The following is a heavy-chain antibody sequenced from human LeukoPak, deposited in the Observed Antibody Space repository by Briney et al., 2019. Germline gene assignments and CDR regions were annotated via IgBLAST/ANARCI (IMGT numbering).Heavy chain of an antibody. CDR2: VSESGGST. CDR3: AKDVLGGYSSSWYRVYYFDY. Sequence: GGSLRLSCVASGFTFSTYAMGWVRQVPGKGLEWVSSVSESGGSTYYADSVKGRFTISRDNSKNTLYLQLNSLRAEDTAVYYCAKDVLGGYSSSWYRVYYFDYWGQGTLVTVSS. CDR1: GFTFSTYA. D-gene: IGHD6-13*01. J-gene: IGHJ4*02. V-gene: IGHV3-23*01.